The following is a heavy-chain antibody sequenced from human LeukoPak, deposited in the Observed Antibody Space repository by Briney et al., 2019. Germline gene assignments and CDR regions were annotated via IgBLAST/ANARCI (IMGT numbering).Heavy chain of an antibody. D-gene: IGHD3-10*01. CDR2: ISGSGGST. CDR1: GFTFSSYA. V-gene: IGHV3-23*01. CDR3: AKAGDYYGSGSANEFDY. J-gene: IGHJ4*02. Sequence: PGGSLRLSCAASGFTFSSYAMSWVRQAPGKGLEWVSAISGSGGSTYYADSVKGRFTISRDNSKNTLYLQMNSLRAEDTAVYYCAKAGDYYGSGSANEFDYWGQGTLVTVSS.